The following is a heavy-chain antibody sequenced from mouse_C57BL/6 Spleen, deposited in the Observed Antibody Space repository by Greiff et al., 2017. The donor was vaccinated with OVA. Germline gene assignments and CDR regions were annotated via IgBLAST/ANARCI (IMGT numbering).Heavy chain of an antibody. V-gene: IGHV1-47*01. Sequence: QVHVKQSGAELVKPGASVKMSCKASGYTFTTYPIEWMKQNHGKSLEWIGNFHPYNDDTKYNEKFKGKATLTVEKSSSTVYLELSRLTSDDSAVYYCARRGYDGYAWFAYWGQGTLVTVSA. D-gene: IGHD2-3*01. CDR3: ARRGYDGYAWFAY. CDR2: FHPYNDDT. CDR1: GYTFTTYP. J-gene: IGHJ3*01.